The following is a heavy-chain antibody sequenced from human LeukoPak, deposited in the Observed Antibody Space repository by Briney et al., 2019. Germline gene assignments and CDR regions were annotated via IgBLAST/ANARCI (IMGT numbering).Heavy chain of an antibody. CDR2: INPNSGGT. CDR3: ARDMGRYSGYDYDY. J-gene: IGHJ4*02. V-gene: IGHV1-2*02. Sequence: VASVKVSCKASGYTFTGYYMHWVRQAPGQGLEWMGWINPNSGGTNYAQKFQGRLTMTRDTSISTVYMELTRLRSDDTAVYYCARDMGRYSGYDYDYWGQGTLVTASS. D-gene: IGHD5-12*01. CDR1: GYTFTGYY.